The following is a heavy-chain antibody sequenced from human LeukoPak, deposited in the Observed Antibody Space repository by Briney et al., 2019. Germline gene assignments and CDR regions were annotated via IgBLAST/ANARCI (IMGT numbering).Heavy chain of an antibody. Sequence: GGSLRLSCAASGFTFSSYWMSWVRQAPGKGLEWVANIKQDGSEKYYVDSVKGRFTISRDNAKNSLYLQMNSLRAEDTAVYYCARGADSDYYYYMDVWGKGTTVTISS. D-gene: IGHD2-21*01. CDR1: GFTFSSYW. J-gene: IGHJ6*03. CDR3: ARGADSDYYYYMDV. CDR2: IKQDGSEK. V-gene: IGHV3-7*03.